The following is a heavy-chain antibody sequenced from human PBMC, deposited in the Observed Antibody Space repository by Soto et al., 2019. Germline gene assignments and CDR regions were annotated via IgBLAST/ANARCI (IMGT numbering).Heavy chain of an antibody. D-gene: IGHD3-22*01. V-gene: IGHV1-2*04. Sequence: ASVKVSCKASGYTFTGYYMHWVRQAPGQGLEWMGWINPNSGGTNYAQKFQGWVTMTRDTSISTAYMELSRLRSDDTAVYYCATYYYESSGYGAEYLRHRGQGTLVTVSS. CDR2: INPNSGGT. CDR1: GYTFTGYY. CDR3: ATYYYESSGYGAEYLRH. J-gene: IGHJ1*01.